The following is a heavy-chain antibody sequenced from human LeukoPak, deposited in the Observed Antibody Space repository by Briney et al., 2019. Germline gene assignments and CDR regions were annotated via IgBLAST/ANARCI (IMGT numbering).Heavy chain of an antibody. Sequence: GGSLRLSCAASGFTFSSYAMSWVRQAPGKGLEWVSAISSSGGTTYYADSVKGRFTVSRDNSKNTLYLQVNSLRVEDTAVYYCAKRSAWAAKGYYFDYWGQGTLVTVSS. CDR3: AKRSAWAAKGYYFDY. CDR2: ISSSGGTT. CDR1: GFTFSSYA. J-gene: IGHJ4*02. V-gene: IGHV3-23*01. D-gene: IGHD2-15*01.